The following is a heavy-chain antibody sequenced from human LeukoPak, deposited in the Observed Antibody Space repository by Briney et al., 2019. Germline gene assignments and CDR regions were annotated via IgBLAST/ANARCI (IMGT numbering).Heavy chain of an antibody. V-gene: IGHV3-9*01. D-gene: IGHD1-26*01. CDR3: AKDMGGTYGLWGAFDI. Sequence: GGSLRLSCAASGLTFDDYAMHWVRQAPGKGLEWVSGISWNSGDIGYTDSVKGRFTISRDNAKNSLYLQMHSLRAEDTALYYCAKDMGGTYGLWGAFDIWGQGTMVTVSS. CDR1: GLTFDDYA. CDR2: ISWNSGDI. J-gene: IGHJ3*02.